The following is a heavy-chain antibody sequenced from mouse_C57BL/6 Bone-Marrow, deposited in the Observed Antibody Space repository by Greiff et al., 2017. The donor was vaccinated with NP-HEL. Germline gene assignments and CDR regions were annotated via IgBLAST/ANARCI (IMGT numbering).Heavy chain of an antibody. V-gene: IGHV1-59*01. CDR2: IDPSDSYT. Sequence: QVQLQQPGAELVRPGTSVKLSCKASGYTFTSYWMHWVKQRPGQGLEWIGVIDPSDSYTNYNQKFKGKATLTVDTSSSTAYVQLSSMSSEDSAVYYCARSGDYGSSFFDYWGQGTTLTVSS. J-gene: IGHJ2*01. CDR1: GYTFTSYW. CDR3: ARSGDYGSSFFDY. D-gene: IGHD1-1*01.